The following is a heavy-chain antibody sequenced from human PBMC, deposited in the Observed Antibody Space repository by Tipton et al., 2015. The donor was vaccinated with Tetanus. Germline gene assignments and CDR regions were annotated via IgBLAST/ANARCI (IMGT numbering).Heavy chain of an antibody. V-gene: IGHV4-59*12. CDR2: IFYSGNT. CDR3: TRAGQRSTSWHYWFDP. CDR1: GGSISSYY. J-gene: IGHJ5*02. D-gene: IGHD2-2*01. Sequence: TLSLTCTVSGGSISSYYWSWIRQPPGKGLEWIGHIFYSGNTDYNPSLKSRVTISIDTSKNQFSLKLNSVTAADTAVYYCTRAGQRSTSWHYWFDPWGQGTLVTVSS.